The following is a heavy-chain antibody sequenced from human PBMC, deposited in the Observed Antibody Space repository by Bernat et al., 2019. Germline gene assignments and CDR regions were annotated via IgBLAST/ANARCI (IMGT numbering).Heavy chain of an antibody. D-gene: IGHD4-17*01. V-gene: IGHV4-61*02. CDR2: IYTSGST. J-gene: IGHJ4*02. Sequence: QVQLQESGPGLVKPSQTLSLTCTVSGGSISSGSYYWSWIRQPAGKGLEWIGRIYTSGSTNYNPSRKSLVTISVDTSKNQFSLKLSSVTAADTAVYYCAREYTVTTLDAENQNNWGQGTLVTVSS. CDR3: AREYTVTTLDAENQNN. CDR1: GGSISSGSYY.